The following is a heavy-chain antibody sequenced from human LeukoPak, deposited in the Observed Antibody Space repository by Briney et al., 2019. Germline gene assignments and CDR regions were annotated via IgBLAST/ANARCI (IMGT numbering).Heavy chain of an antibody. V-gene: IGHV3-23*01. CDR1: GFIFSNYG. Sequence: GGSLRLSCAASGFIFSNYGMSWVRQAPGKGLEWVSAISGSGGSTYYADSVKGRFTISRDSSKNTLYLQMNSLKTEDTAVYYCTTVGSSGWYPDYWGQGTLVTVSS. D-gene: IGHD6-19*01. J-gene: IGHJ4*02. CDR3: TTVGSSGWYPDY. CDR2: ISGSGGST.